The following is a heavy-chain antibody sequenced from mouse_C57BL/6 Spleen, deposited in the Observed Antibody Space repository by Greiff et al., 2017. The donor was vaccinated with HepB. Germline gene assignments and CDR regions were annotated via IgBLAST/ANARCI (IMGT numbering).Heavy chain of an antibody. CDR2: IDPSDSYT. V-gene: IGHV1-69*01. J-gene: IGHJ1*03. D-gene: IGHD1-1*01. CDR1: GCTFTSYW. Sequence: VQLQQPGAELVMPGASVKLSCKASGCTFTSYWMHWVKQRPGQGLEWIGEIDPSDSYTNYNQKFKGKSTLTVDKSSSTAYMQLSSLTSEDSAVYYCARSTTVVATWYFDVWGTGTTVTVSS. CDR3: ARSTTVVATWYFDV.